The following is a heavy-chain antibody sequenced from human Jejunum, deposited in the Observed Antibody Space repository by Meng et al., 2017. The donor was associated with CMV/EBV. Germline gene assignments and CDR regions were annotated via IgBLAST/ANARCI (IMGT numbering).Heavy chain of an antibody. CDR2: IINTTGNP. D-gene: IGHD1-26*01. CDR1: CYTFTRCA. CDR3: ARDQDSAVCEIFNS. V-gene: IGHV7-4-1*02. J-gene: IGHJ4*02. Sequence: VDLVPSGAEYMRPAAELLVYSTASCYTFTRCAINWVRQAPGRGLEWLGWIINTTGNPTYAQDFTGRHVFSLDTSVSTEYLQISSLQAEDTAVYYCARDQDSAVCEIFNSWGQGTLVTVSS.